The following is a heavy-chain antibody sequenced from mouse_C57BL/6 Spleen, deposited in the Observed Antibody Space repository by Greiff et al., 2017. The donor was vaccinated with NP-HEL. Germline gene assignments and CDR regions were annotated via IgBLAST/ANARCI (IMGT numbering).Heavy chain of an antibody. Sequence: QVQLQQPRAELVKPGASVKLSCKASGYTFTSYWMHWVKQRPGQGLEWIGMIHPNSGSTNYNEKFKSKATLTVDKSSSTAYMQLSSLTSEDSAVYYCARGNYVGYAMDYWGQGTSVTVSS. CDR2: IHPNSGST. D-gene: IGHD2-1*01. CDR1: GYTFTSYW. J-gene: IGHJ4*01. CDR3: ARGNYVGYAMDY. V-gene: IGHV1-64*01.